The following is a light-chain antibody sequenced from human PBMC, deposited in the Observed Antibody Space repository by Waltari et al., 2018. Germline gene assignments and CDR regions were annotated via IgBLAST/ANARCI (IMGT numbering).Light chain of an antibody. J-gene: IGKJ3*01. CDR1: QSLLHSNGYNY. Sequence: DIVMTQSPLSLPVTPGEPASISCRSSQSLLHSNGYNYFNWYLQKPGQSPQLLIYLGSDRASGVPDRFSGSGSXTDFTLEISRVEADDVGVYYCMQVLQTPFTFGXGTTVDIK. CDR2: LGS. V-gene: IGKV2-28*01. CDR3: MQVLQTPFT.